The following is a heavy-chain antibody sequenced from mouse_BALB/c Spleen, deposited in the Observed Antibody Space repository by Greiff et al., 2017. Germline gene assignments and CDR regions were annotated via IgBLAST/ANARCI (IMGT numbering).Heavy chain of an antibody. CDR1: GFTFSSYA. V-gene: IGHV5-6-5*01. CDR2: ISSGGST. CDR3: ARGREYDDVFAY. D-gene: IGHD2-14*01. J-gene: IGHJ3*01. Sequence: EVKLMESGGGLVKPGGSLKLSCAASGFTFSSYAMSWVRQTPEKRLEWVASISSGGSTYYPDSVKGRFTISRDNARNILYLQMSSLRSEDTAMYYCARGREYDDVFAYWGQGTLVTVSA.